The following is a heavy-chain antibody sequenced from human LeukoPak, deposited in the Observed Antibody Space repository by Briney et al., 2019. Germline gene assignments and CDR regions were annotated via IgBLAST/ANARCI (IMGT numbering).Heavy chain of an antibody. D-gene: IGHD3-22*01. J-gene: IGHJ4*02. Sequence: GGSLRLSCVASGFTFSKYAVSWVRQAPGKGLEWVSSISDSGGKTYYADSVKGRFTISRDNAKNSLYLQMNSLRAEDTAVYYCARDFRPYYYDSSGYHEDYWGQGTLVTVSS. CDR3: ARDFRPYYYDSSGYHEDY. CDR2: ISDSGGKT. CDR1: GFTFSKYA. V-gene: IGHV3-23*01.